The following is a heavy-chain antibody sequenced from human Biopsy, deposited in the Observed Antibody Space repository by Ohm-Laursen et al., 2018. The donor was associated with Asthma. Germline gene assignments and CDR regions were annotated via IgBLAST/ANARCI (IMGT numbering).Heavy chain of an antibody. J-gene: IGHJ4*02. Sequence: SLRLSCSAYGFTFDDYAMHWVRQAPGKGLEWVSGISWNSGSIGYADSVKGRFTISRDNAKNSLYLQMNSLRAEDTALYYCAKGEWELLEANFDYWGQGTLVTVSS. CDR3: AKGEWELLEANFDY. D-gene: IGHD1-26*01. V-gene: IGHV3-9*01. CDR1: GFTFDDYA. CDR2: ISWNSGSI.